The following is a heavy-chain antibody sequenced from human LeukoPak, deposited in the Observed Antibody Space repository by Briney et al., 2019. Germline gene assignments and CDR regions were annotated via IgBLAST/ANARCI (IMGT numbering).Heavy chain of an antibody. V-gene: IGHV4-34*01. D-gene: IGHD3-10*01. J-gene: IGHJ4*02. CDR3: ASTNVLLWFGELSKTAYFDY. CDR1: GGSFSGYY. Sequence: SETLSLTCAVYGGSFSGYYWSWIRQPPGKGLEWIGEINHSGSTNYNSSLKSRVTISVDKSKNQFSLKLSSVTAADTAVYYCASTNVLLWFGELSKTAYFDYWGQGTLVTVSS. CDR2: INHSGST.